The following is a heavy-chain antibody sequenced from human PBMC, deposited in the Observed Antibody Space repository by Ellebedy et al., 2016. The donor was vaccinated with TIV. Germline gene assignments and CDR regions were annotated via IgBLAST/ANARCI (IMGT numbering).Heavy chain of an antibody. CDR2: ISYSGST. CDR1: GGSISSGDYY. CDR3: TRDQEGATVTTLGH. D-gene: IGHD4-17*01. Sequence: SETLSLTXTVSGGSISSGDYYWSWIRQPPGKGLEWIGYISYSGSTHYNPSLKSRVTISVDTSKNQFSLKLTSVTAADTALYYCTRDQEGATVTTLGHWGQGTLVTVSS. J-gene: IGHJ4*02. V-gene: IGHV4-61*08.